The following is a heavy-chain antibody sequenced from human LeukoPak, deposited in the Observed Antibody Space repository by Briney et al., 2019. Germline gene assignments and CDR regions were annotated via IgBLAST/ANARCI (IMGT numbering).Heavy chain of an antibody. J-gene: IGHJ3*02. Sequence: SGGSLRLSCAASGFTFSSYWMSWVRQAPGKGLEWVANIKQDGSEKYYVDSVKGRFTISRDNAKNSLYLQMNSLRAEDTAVYYCAILHVDYYGSGSYDDAFDIWGQGTMVTVSS. CDR2: IKQDGSEK. V-gene: IGHV3-7*01. CDR3: AILHVDYYGSGSYDDAFDI. D-gene: IGHD3-10*01. CDR1: GFTFSSYW.